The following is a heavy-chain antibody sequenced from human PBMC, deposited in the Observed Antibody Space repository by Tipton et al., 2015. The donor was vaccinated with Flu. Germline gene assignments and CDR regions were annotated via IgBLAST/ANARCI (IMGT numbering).Heavy chain of an antibody. Sequence: LRLSCAVSGDSISSDYYWGWIRQFPGKGLEWIGTVSRTGSTIYNPSLKSRVTISIDRSKNQISLNLKSVTAADMAVYYCARRDYTNYVSDPKSWFDPWGQGTLVAVSS. D-gene: IGHD4-11*01. CDR3: ARRDYTNYVSDPKSWFDP. CDR2: VSRTGST. J-gene: IGHJ5*02. CDR1: GDSISSDYY. V-gene: IGHV4-38-2*01.